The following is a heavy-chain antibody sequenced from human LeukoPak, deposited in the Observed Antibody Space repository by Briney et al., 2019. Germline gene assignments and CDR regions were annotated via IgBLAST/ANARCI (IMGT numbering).Heavy chain of an antibody. CDR1: GGSISSSSYY. J-gene: IGHJ6*03. V-gene: IGHV4-39*07. CDR2: INHSGST. CDR3: ASLRTIFVKYYYYYYMDV. D-gene: IGHD3-3*01. Sequence: PSETLSLTCTVSGGSISSSSYYWGWIRQPPGKGLEWIGEINHSGSTNYNPSLKSRVTISVDTSKNQFSLKLSSVTAADTAVYYCASLRTIFVKYYYYYYMDVWGKGTTVTVSS.